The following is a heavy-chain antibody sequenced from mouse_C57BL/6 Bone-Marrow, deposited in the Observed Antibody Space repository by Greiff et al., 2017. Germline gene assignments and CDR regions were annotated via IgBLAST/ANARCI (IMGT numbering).Heavy chain of an antibody. D-gene: IGHD2-4*01. Sequence: EVKLMESGGGLVKPGGSLKLSCAASGFTFSSYAMSWVRQTPEKRLEWVATISDGGSYTYYPDNVKGRFTISRDNAKNNLYLQMSHLKSEDTAMYYCARGGLRRFSYFDDWGEGTTLTVSS. CDR2: ISDGGSYT. V-gene: IGHV5-4*03. CDR1: GFTFSSYA. J-gene: IGHJ2*01. CDR3: ARGGLRRFSYFDD.